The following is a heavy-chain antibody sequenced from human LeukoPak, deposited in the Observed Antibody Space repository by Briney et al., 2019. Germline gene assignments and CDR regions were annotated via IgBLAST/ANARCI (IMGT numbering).Heavy chain of an antibody. CDR3: ARGLANYHHYGMDV. D-gene: IGHD3-9*01. Sequence: GASVKVSCKASGYTFTSYGISWVRQAPGQGLEWMGWISPYNGNTNYAQKLQGRVTMTTDTSTSTAYMELRGLRSDDTAVYYCARGLANYHHYGMDVWGQGTTVTVSS. CDR2: ISPYNGNT. CDR1: GYTFTSYG. V-gene: IGHV1-18*01. J-gene: IGHJ6*02.